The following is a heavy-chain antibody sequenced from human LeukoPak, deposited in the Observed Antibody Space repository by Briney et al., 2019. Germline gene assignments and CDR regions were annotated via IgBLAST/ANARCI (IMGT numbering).Heavy chain of an antibody. D-gene: IGHD1-1*01. J-gene: IGHJ4*02. CDR2: IGTAGDT. V-gene: IGHV3-13*01. CDR3: AKSRSGSANWALQIFDN. Sequence: PGGSLRLSCAASGFTFSSYDMHWVRQATGKGLEWVSAIGTAGDTYYPGSVKGRFTISRENAKNSLYLQMNSLRAGDTAVYFCAKSRSGSANWALQIFDNWGQGTLVTVSS. CDR1: GFTFSSYD.